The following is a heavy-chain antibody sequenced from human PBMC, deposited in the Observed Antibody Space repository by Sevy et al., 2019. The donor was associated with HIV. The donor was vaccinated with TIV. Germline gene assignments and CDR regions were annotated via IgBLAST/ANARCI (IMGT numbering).Heavy chain of an antibody. J-gene: IGHJ4*02. CDR3: ARRTFLEWFEPFDY. Sequence: SETLSLTCTVSGGSISSSSYYWGWIRQPPGKGLEWIGSIYYSGSTYYNPSLKSRVTISVDTSKNQFSLKLSSVTAADTAVYYCARRTFLEWFEPFDYWGQGTLVTVSS. V-gene: IGHV4-39*01. CDR1: GGSISSSSYY. CDR2: IYYSGST. D-gene: IGHD3-3*01.